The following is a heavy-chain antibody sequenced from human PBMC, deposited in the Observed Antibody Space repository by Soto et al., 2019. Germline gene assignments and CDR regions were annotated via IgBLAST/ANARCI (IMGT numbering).Heavy chain of an antibody. Sequence: YWGWILQPPGKGLEWIGSIYYSGSTYYNPSLKSRVTISVDTSKNHFSLKLTSVTAAGTAVYYCARPGGSGWFYFDSWGQGSQVTSPQ. V-gene: IGHV4-39*02. CDR1: Y. J-gene: IGHJ4*02. CDR2: IYYSGST. D-gene: IGHD6-13*01. CDR3: ARPGGSGWFYFDS.